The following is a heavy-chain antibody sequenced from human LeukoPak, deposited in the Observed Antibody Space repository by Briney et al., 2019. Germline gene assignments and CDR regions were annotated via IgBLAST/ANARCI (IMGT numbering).Heavy chain of an antibody. CDR3: ARSLTMIVINALDY. V-gene: IGHV1-18*01. CDR1: GYTFTSYG. Sequence: ASVKVSCKASGYTFTSYGLSWVRQAPGQGLEWMGWISVYNGNTNYAQKLQGRVTMTTDTSTSTAYMELRSLRSDDTAVYYCARSLTMIVINALDYWGQGTLVTVSS. CDR2: ISVYNGNT. J-gene: IGHJ4*02. D-gene: IGHD3-22*01.